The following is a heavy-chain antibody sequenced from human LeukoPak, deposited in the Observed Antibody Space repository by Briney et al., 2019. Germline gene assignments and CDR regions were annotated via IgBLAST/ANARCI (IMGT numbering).Heavy chain of an antibody. J-gene: IGHJ5*02. CDR1: GYTFTGYH. V-gene: IGHV1-2*02. D-gene: IGHD2-15*01. CDR3: ARGYCTGDICSRAWFDP. Sequence: GASVKVSCKASGYTFTGYHIHWVRQAPGQGLEWMGWINPNSGGTNYAQKFQGRVTMTRDTSISTAYIELNRLRSDDTAVYYCARGYCTGDICSRAWFDPWGRGTLVTVSS. CDR2: INPNSGGT.